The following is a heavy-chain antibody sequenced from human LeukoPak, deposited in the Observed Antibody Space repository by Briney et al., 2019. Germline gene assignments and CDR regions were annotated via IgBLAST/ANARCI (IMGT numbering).Heavy chain of an antibody. D-gene: IGHD4-17*01. CDR2: INSDGSST. Sequence: GGSLRLSCAASGFSFSNYWMHWVRQAPRKGLVWVSRINSDGSSTTYADSVKGRFTISRDNAKDTLYLQMNSLRAEDTAVYYCAKDLTYGEYAGGDAFDIWGQGTMVTVSS. CDR3: AKDLTYGEYAGGDAFDI. V-gene: IGHV3-74*01. J-gene: IGHJ3*02. CDR1: GFSFSNYW.